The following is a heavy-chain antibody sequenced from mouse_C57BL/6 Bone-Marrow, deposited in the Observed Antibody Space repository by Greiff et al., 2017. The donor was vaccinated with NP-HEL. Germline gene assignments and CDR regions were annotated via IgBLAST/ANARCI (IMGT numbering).Heavy chain of an antibody. CDR1: GYSITSGYY. J-gene: IGHJ4*01. CDR2: LSYDGSN. V-gene: IGHV3-6*01. CDR3: ARVIDYDHYYAMDY. Sequence: EVKLQESGPGLVKPSQSLSLTCSVTGYSITSGYYWNWIRQFPGNKLEWMGYLSYDGSNNYNPSLKNRISLTRDTSKNQLFLKLNSVTTEDTATYYCARVIDYDHYYAMDYWGQGTSVTVSS. D-gene: IGHD2-4*01.